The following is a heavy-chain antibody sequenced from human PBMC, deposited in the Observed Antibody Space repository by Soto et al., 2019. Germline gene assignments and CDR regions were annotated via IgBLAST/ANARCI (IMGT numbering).Heavy chain of an antibody. CDR1: GGSISPYY. Sequence: SETLSLTCSVSGGSISPYYWSWIRQPPGKGLEWIGYVYYSGSTNYNPSLRSRVTISADTSKNQLSLKLTSVTVADTAVYYCARLIRDASGSYRLDRWGQGTLVTVSS. CDR2: VYYSGST. J-gene: IGHJ5*02. CDR3: ARLIRDASGSYRLDR. D-gene: IGHD3-10*01. V-gene: IGHV4-59*08.